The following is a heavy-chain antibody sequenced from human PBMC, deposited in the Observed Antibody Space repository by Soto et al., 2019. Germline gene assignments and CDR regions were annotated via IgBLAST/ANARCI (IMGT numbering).Heavy chain of an antibody. CDR1: GGSINTAGYY. D-gene: IGHD3-9*01. J-gene: IGHJ5*02. CDR3: ARSFYDLSTATGGHWFDP. CDR2: IFYSGTT. Sequence: TSATLSLTCTVSGGSINTAGYYWNWVRHSPGKGLEWIGYIFYSGTTYYNPSLESRLTMSLDKSKNHFSLRLSSVTAADTAYYYCARSFYDLSTATGGHWFDPWGHGTLVTVSS. V-gene: IGHV4-31*03.